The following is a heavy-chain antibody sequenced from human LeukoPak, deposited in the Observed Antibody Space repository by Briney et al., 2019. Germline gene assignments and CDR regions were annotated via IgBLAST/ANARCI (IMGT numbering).Heavy chain of an antibody. Sequence: PSETLSLTCTVAGGSISSYMWTWIRQTPEKGLEWMGHVYDSGVTDYNPALTSRVTISLDRSKDHISLQVRAVTAADTAIYYCARGQTVRSYEFWGQGTLVTVSS. V-gene: IGHV4-59*01. J-gene: IGHJ4*02. D-gene: IGHD3-22*01. CDR2: VYDSGVT. CDR3: ARGQTVRSYEF. CDR1: GGSISSYM.